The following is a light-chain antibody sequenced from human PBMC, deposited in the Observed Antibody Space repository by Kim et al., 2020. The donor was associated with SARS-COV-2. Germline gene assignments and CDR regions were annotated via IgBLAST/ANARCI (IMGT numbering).Light chain of an antibody. Sequence: ASVGDRVTNTCQATQVITKFLNGYHQRPVKAPQLLIYDVSNLQTGVPSRFSGSGYGTKFTLTISSLQPEDFATYYCQQDDAFPITFGQGTRLEIK. V-gene: IGKV1-33*01. CDR2: DVS. J-gene: IGKJ5*01. CDR1: QVITKF. CDR3: QQDDAFPIT.